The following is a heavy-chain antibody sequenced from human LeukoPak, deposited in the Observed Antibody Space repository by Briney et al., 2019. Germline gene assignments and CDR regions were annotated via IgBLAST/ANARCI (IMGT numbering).Heavy chain of an antibody. CDR3: ARDRRHAIDV. Sequence: GGSLPLSCAASGFPFSSYWMHWVRQAPGKGLVWVSRIKSDGISILYADAVKGRFTISRDNAKNTLYLQMNSLRVEDTAVYFCARDRRHAIDVWGQGTTVTVSS. CDR2: IKSDGISI. J-gene: IGHJ6*02. V-gene: IGHV3-74*01. CDR1: GFPFSSYW.